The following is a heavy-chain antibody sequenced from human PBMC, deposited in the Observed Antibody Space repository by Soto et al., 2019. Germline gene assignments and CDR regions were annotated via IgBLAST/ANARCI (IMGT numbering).Heavy chain of an antibody. CDR3: AKVGATHYHAFDI. J-gene: IGHJ3*02. V-gene: IGHV3-23*01. CDR1: GFTFSSYA. D-gene: IGHD1-26*01. Sequence: EVQLLESGGGLVQPGGSLRLSCAASGFTFSSYAMSWVRQAPGKGLEWVSAISGSGGSTYYADSVKGRFTISRDNSKNTLYLQLICLRAEDTAVYYCAKVGATHYHAFDIWGQGTMVTVSS. CDR2: ISGSGGST.